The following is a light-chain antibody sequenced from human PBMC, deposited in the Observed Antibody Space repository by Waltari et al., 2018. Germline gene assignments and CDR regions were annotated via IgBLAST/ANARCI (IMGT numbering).Light chain of an antibody. V-gene: IGLV1-40*01. J-gene: IGLJ1*01. CDR1: SSNIGADYD. CDR2: DTT. Sequence: QSVLTQPPSVSGAPGQRVTISCTGGSSNIGADYDVHWYQQLPGTAPKLLIFDTTNRPSGVPNRFSCSTSGTPAFLAITGLQPEDEADYYCQSYDSSLSGWRVFGTGTKVTVL. CDR3: QSYDSSLSGWRV.